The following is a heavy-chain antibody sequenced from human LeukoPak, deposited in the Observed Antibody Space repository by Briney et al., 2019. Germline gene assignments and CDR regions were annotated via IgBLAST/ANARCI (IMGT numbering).Heavy chain of an antibody. CDR1: DGSISSGGYY. V-gene: IGHV4-31*03. CDR2: IYYSGST. Sequence: SETLSLTCTVSDGSISSGGYYWSWIRQHPGKGLEWIGYIYYSGSTYYNPSLKSRVTISVDTSKNQFSLKLSSVTAADTAVYYCAREAKGLQLDYWGQGTLVTVSS. J-gene: IGHJ4*02. CDR3: AREAKGLQLDY. D-gene: IGHD5-24*01.